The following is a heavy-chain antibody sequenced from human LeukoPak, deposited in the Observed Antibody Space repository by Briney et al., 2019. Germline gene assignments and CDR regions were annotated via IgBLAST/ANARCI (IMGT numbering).Heavy chain of an antibody. CDR2: ISASVDTT. V-gene: IGHV3-23*01. CDR3: AKGKTYCGGDCYNY. Sequence: GGSLRLSCPDSGFSFSSYAMSWVRQAPGGGVEWVSSISASVDTTYYADSVKGRFTISRDNSKNTLYLQMNSLRVEDTAVYYCAKGKTYCGGDCYNYWGQGPLVTVSS. D-gene: IGHD2-21*02. CDR1: GFSFSSYA. J-gene: IGHJ4*02.